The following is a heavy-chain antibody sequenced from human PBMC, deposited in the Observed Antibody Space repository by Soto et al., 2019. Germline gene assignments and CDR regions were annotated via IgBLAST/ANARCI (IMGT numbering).Heavy chain of an antibody. Sequence: SETLSLTCVVSGVSTSSSKWWRWVRQPPGKVLEWIGEIYHSGSTNYNPSLKSRVTISVDKSKNQFSLKLSSVTAADTAVYYCARGREWELWGWFDPWGQGTLVTVS. CDR3: ARGREWELWGWFDP. V-gene: IGHV4-4*02. CDR1: GVSTSSSKW. CDR2: IYHSGST. D-gene: IGHD1-26*01. J-gene: IGHJ5*02.